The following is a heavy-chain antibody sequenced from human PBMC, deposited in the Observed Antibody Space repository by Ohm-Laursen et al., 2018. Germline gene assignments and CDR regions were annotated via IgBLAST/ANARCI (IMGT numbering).Heavy chain of an antibody. CDR3: AREALGNYAFYYYGMDV. V-gene: IGHV3-33*01. Sequence: RSLRLSCAASGFTFSSYGMHWVRQAPGKGLEWVAVIWYDGSNKYYADSVKGRFTISRDNSKNTLYLQMNSLRAEDTAVYYCAREALGNYAFYYYGMDVWGQGTTVTVSS. D-gene: IGHD1-7*01. CDR2: IWYDGSNK. J-gene: IGHJ6*02. CDR1: GFTFSSYG.